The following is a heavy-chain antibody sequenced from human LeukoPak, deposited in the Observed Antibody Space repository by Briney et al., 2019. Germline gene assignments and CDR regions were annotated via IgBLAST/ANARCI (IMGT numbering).Heavy chain of an antibody. Sequence: GGSLRLSCAASGFTFDDYTIHWVRQAPGKGLEWVSLISWDGGSRYYADSVKGRFTISRDNSKDSLYLQMNSLRAEDTAVYYCARRRYSGSSQHFDYWGLGTLVTVSS. CDR2: ISWDGGSR. J-gene: IGHJ4*02. CDR1: GFTFDDYT. CDR3: ARRRYSGSSQHFDY. D-gene: IGHD1-26*01. V-gene: IGHV3-43*01.